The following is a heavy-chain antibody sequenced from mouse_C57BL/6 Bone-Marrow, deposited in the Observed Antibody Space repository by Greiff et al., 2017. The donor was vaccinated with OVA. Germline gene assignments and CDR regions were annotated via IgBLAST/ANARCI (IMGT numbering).Heavy chain of an antibody. CDR1: GYAFSSSW. D-gene: IGHD2-13*01. CDR3: APFYYGDD. CDR2: IYPGDGDT. Sequence: VQRVESGPELVKPGASVKISCKASGYAFSSSWMNWVKQRPGKGLEWIGRIYPGDGDTNYNGKFKGKATLTADKSSSTAYMQLSSLTSEDSAVYFCAPFYYGDDWGQGTLVTVSA. J-gene: IGHJ3*01. V-gene: IGHV1-82*01.